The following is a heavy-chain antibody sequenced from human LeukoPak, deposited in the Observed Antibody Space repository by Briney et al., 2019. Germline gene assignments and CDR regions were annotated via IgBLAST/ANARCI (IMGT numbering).Heavy chain of an antibody. D-gene: IGHD3-3*01. CDR3: SRGVGVTIFGVGGQAFDI. V-gene: IGHV1-46*03. CDR1: GYTFTSNY. CDR2: INPSGGTT. Sequence: ASVKVSCKASGYTFTSNYMYWVRQAPGQGLEWMGIINPSGGTTRYAQKFQGRVTMTRDTSTSPLYMELSSLRSEDTAVYYCSRGVGVTIFGVGGQAFDIWGQGTMVAVSS. J-gene: IGHJ3*02.